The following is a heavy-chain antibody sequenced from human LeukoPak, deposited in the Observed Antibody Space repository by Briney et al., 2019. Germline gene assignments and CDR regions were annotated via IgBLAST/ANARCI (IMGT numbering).Heavy chain of an antibody. J-gene: IGHJ3*02. CDR3: AREYYDNSGGEDAFDI. D-gene: IGHD3-22*01. CDR1: GFTVSSNY. CDR2: IYSGGST. V-gene: IGHV3-53*01. Sequence: GSLRLSCAASGFTVSSNYMNWVRQAPGKGLEWVSVIYSGGSTFYADSVEGRFTVSRDNSNNTLYLQMNSLRAEDTAMYYCAREYYDNSGGEDAFDIWGPGTMVTVSS.